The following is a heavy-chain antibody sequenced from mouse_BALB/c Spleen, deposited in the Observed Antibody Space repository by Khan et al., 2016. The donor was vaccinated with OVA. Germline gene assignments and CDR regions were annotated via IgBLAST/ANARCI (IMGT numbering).Heavy chain of an antibody. J-gene: IGHJ2*01. D-gene: IGHD1-1*01. Sequence: VQLQQSGAELAKPGASVKMPCKASGYTFINYWILWVKQRPGQGLEWIGYINPSTGYTEYNQNFKDKATLTADKSSSTAYMQLSSLTSEDSAVYYCARRGLRWDCDYWGQGTTLTVSS. V-gene: IGHV1-7*01. CDR2: INPSTGYT. CDR3: ARRGLRWDCDY. CDR1: GYTFINYW.